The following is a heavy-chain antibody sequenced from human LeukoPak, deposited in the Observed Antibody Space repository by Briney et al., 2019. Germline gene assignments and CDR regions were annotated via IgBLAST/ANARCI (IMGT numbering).Heavy chain of an antibody. V-gene: IGHV3-30*02. CDR2: IRYDGSNE. Sequence: PGGSLRLSCAASGFIFSNYGIHWVRQAPGKGLEWVAFIRYDGSNEYYADSVKGRFTISRDNSKNTLYLQMNSLRAEDTALYYCAKVPRTNHDNFFDYWGQGTLVTVSS. D-gene: IGHD2-8*01. CDR1: GFIFSNYG. CDR3: AKVPRTNHDNFFDY. J-gene: IGHJ4*02.